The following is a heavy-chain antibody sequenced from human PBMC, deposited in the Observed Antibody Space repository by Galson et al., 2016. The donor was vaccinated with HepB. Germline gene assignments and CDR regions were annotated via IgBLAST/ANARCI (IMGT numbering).Heavy chain of an antibody. CDR2: IRSKANSGTT. V-gene: IGHV3-49*03. J-gene: IGHJ4*02. D-gene: IGHD3-22*01. Sequence: SLRLSCATSGFTFGEHAMSWFRQAPGEGLEWVGFIRSKANSGTTEYAASVKGRFTISRDDSKSIAYLQMNSLKTEHAAVYYCTRDVSDYYDSSGYSLDFWGQGTLVTVSS. CDR3: TRDVSDYYDSSGYSLDF. CDR1: GFTFGEHA.